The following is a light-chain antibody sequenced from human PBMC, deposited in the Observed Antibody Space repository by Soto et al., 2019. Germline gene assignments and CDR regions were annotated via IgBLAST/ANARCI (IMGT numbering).Light chain of an antibody. CDR2: DAS. J-gene: IGKJ5*01. CDR1: QSVSSSF. V-gene: IGKV3-20*01. CDR3: QQYGSSPIT. Sequence: EIVLTQSPGTLSLSPVERATLSCMASQSVSSSFLAWYQQRPGQAPRLLIYDASTRDTGIPDRFSGSGSGTDFTLTISRLEPEDFAVYYCQQYGSSPITFGQGTRLEIK.